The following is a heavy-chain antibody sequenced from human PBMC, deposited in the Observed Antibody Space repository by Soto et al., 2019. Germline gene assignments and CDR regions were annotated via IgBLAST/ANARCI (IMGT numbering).Heavy chain of an antibody. CDR1: GYTFTNQY. Sequence: GPVKVSCKAAGYTFTNQYIHWVRQAPGQGLEWMGIINPTGGSTTYAQKFQGRISMTGDTSTSTVYMDLSSLRSEDTAVYYCAREGSYYFDNRLDYWGQGTLVTVSS. V-gene: IGHV1-46*01. CDR3: AREGSYYFDNRLDY. D-gene: IGHD3-22*01. CDR2: INPTGGST. J-gene: IGHJ4*02.